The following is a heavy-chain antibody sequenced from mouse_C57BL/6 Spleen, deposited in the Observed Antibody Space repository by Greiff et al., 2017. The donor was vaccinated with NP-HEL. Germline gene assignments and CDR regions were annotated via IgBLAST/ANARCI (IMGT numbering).Heavy chain of an antibody. CDR2: IDPSDSYT. Sequence: QVQLQQPGAELVMPGALVKLSCKASGYTFTSYWMHWVKQRPGQGLEWIGEIDPSDSYTNYNQKFKGKSTLTVDKSSSTAYMQLSSLTSEDSAVYYCASRDSSGLFDYWGQGTTLTVSS. J-gene: IGHJ2*01. CDR1: GYTFTSYW. D-gene: IGHD3-2*02. CDR3: ASRDSSGLFDY. V-gene: IGHV1-69*01.